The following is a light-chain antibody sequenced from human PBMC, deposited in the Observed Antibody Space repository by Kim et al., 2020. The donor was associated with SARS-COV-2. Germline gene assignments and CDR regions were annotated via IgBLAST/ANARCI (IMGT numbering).Light chain of an antibody. V-gene: IGKV1-16*01. J-gene: IGKJ4*01. CDR2: AAS. CDR1: QDIRNY. Sequence: ASVGDRVTITCRASQDIRNYLAWFQQIPGKAPKSLIYAASNLQSGVPSRFSASGSGTDFTLTISSLQPEDFATCYCQQCHSYPLTFGGGTKVDIK. CDR3: QQCHSYPLT.